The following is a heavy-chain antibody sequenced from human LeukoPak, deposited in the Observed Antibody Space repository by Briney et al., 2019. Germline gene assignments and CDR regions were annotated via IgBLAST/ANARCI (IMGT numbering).Heavy chain of an antibody. Sequence: GGSLRLSCAASGFTFRSYGMVWVRRAPGKGLEYVSGITSNGGTTYYGNSVKGRFTISRDNSKDTLHLQMGSLRTEDMAVYYCARAMRWASDYWGQGTLVTVAS. CDR1: GFTFRSYG. J-gene: IGHJ4*02. V-gene: IGHV3-64*01. D-gene: IGHD4-23*01. CDR3: ARAMRWASDY. CDR2: ITSNGGTT.